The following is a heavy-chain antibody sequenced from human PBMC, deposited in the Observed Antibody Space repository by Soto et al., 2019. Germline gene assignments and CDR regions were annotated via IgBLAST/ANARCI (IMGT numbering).Heavy chain of an antibody. D-gene: IGHD1-26*01. CDR1: GGTFDNFI. CDR3: ARNGTYSSSLSQYSGMDV. V-gene: IGHV1-69*01. CDR2: IVPMLGTP. J-gene: IGHJ6*02. Sequence: QVQLVQSGAEVQEPGSSVRVSCKASGGTFDNFIMNWVRQTPGQGLEWMGGIVPMLGTPTYAEKFKGRVTISATGSTSTMYMEVTSLRSEDTAIYYCARNGTYSSSLSQYSGMDVWGQGTTVTASS.